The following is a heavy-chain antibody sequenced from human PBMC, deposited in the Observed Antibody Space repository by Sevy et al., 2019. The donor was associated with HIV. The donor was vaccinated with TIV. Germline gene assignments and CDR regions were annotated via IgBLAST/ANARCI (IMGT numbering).Heavy chain of an antibody. Sequence: GGSLRLSCAASGFTFSTYWMTWVRQAPGKGLEWVANINQDGSKKNYVDSMKGRFTISRDNAENSLYVQMNSLRAEDTAVSYVARVGIFEGSESHFRFIDYWGQGILVTVSS. CDR3: ARVGIFEGSESHFRFIDY. J-gene: IGHJ4*02. D-gene: IGHD3-10*01. V-gene: IGHV3-7*01. CDR2: INQDGSKK. CDR1: GFTFSTYW.